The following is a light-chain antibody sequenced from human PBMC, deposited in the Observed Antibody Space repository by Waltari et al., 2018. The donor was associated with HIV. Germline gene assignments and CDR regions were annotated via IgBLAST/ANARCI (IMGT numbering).Light chain of an antibody. V-gene: IGKV3D-15*01. CDR3: QQYLDMPPWT. J-gene: IGKJ1*01. CDR2: GAS. CDR1: ENIRVN. Sequence: EIVMTQSPATLSVSPGERATLSCRASENIRVNLAWYQQRHGQPPRLLIYGASSREPGIPARFSGRGSGTEFSLTITSLESEDSAVYYCQQYLDMPPWTFGQGTKVEI.